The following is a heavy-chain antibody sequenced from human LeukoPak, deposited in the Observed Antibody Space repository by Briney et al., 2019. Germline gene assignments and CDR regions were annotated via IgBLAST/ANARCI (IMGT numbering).Heavy chain of an antibody. CDR1: RFTFNTYW. CDR3: ASEGTTGTTWGPDY. D-gene: IGHD1-1*01. CDR2: IDSGGYST. J-gene: IGHJ4*02. V-gene: IGHV3-74*01. Sequence: GGSLRLSCAASRFTFNTYWMHWVRQAPGKGLEWVSRIDSGGYSTAYADSVKGRFTISRDNAKNTLYLQMNSLRAEDTAVYYCASEGTTGTTWGPDYWGQGTLVTVSS.